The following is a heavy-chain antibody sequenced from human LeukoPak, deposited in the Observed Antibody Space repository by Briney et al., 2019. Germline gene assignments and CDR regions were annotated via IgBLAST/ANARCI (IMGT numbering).Heavy chain of an antibody. Sequence: PGGSLRLSCAVSGFTFDDYAMHWVRQAPGKGLEWVSGISWNSGSIGYADSVKGRFTISRDNAKNSLYLQMNSLRAEDTALYYCAKSGQSTSGSYFTFFDYWGQGTLVTVSS. D-gene: IGHD3-10*01. CDR2: ISWNSGSI. CDR1: GFTFDDYA. CDR3: AKSGQSTSGSYFTFFDY. J-gene: IGHJ4*02. V-gene: IGHV3-9*01.